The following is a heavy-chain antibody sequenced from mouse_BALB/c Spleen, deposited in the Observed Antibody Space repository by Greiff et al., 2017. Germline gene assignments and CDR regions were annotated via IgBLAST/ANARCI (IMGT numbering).Heavy chain of an antibody. V-gene: IGHV3-2*02. Sequence: EVQLQESGPGLVKPSQSLSLTCTVTGYSITSDYAWHWIRQFPGNKLEWMGYISYSGSTSYNPSLKSRISITRDTSKNQFFLQLNSVTTEDTATYYCAREDGYLFDYWGQGTTLTVSS. CDR3: AREDGYLFDY. D-gene: IGHD2-3*01. CDR1: GYSITSDYA. J-gene: IGHJ2*01. CDR2: ISYSGST.